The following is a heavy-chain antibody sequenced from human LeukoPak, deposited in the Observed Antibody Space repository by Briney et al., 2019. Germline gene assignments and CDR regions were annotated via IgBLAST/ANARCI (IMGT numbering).Heavy chain of an antibody. CDR1: GFTFSNYW. Sequence: GGSLRLSCAASGFTFSNYWVHWVRQAPGKGLVWVSLINTDGSILTYADSVKGRVTISRDNARNTLYLQMNSLRAEDSAVYYCARSMGIAVSRNSNFDYWGQGILVTVSS. V-gene: IGHV3-74*01. CDR2: INTDGSIL. J-gene: IGHJ4*02. CDR3: ARSMGIAVSRNSNFDY. D-gene: IGHD6-19*01.